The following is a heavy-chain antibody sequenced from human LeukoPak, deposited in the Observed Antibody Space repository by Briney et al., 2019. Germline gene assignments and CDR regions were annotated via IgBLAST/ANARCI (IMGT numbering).Heavy chain of an antibody. V-gene: IGHV3-21*01. CDR2: ISSSSSYI. CDR1: GFTFSSFA. Sequence: GGSLRLSCAASGFTFSSFAMTWVRQAPGKGLEWVSSISSSSSYIYYADSAKGRFTISRDNAKNSLYLQMNSLRAEDTAVYYCARMYYVRGVVFYYFDYWGQGTLVTVSS. CDR3: ARMYYVRGVVFYYFDY. D-gene: IGHD3-10*01. J-gene: IGHJ4*02.